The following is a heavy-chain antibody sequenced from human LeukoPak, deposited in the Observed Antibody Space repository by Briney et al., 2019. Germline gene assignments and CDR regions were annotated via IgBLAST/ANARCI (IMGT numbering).Heavy chain of an antibody. CDR3: ARDDFSTYPGLNYFDY. CDR2: TNVGNDYT. CDR1: GYTFSSYA. J-gene: IGHJ4*02. V-gene: IGHV1-3*01. Sequence: GASVKVSCKASGYTFSSYAMNWVRQAPGQGLEWMGWTNVGNDYTESSQKFQDRLTITSDTTATTVYMELSSLRSEDTAVYYCARDDFSTYPGLNYFDYWGQGSLVTVSS. D-gene: IGHD4-11*01.